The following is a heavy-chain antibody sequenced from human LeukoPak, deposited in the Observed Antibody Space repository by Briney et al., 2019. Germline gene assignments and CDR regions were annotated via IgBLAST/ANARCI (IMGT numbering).Heavy chain of an antibody. D-gene: IGHD2-21*02. CDR1: GFTFSSYA. CDR2: ISYDGSNK. Sequence: GGSLRLSCAASGFTFSSYAMHWVRQAPGKGLEWVAVISYDGSNKYYADSVKGRFTISRDNSKNTLYLQMNSLRAEDTAVYYCARDSDKVTGDCYFAYWGQGTLVTVSS. CDR3: ARDSDKVTGDCYFAY. J-gene: IGHJ4*02. V-gene: IGHV3-30-3*01.